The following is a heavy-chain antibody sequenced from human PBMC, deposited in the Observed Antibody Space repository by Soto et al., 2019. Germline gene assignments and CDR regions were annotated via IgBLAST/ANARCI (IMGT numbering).Heavy chain of an antibody. D-gene: IGHD2-2*01. CDR2: IIPIFGTA. Sequence: SVKVSCKASGGTFSSYAISWVRQAPGQGLEWMGGIIPIFGTANYAQKFQGRVAITADESTSTAYMELSSLRSEDTAVYYCASNLFVVVPAAMNYYYYGMDVWGQGTTVTVSS. J-gene: IGHJ6*02. CDR3: ASNLFVVVPAAMNYYYYGMDV. V-gene: IGHV1-69*13. CDR1: GGTFSSYA.